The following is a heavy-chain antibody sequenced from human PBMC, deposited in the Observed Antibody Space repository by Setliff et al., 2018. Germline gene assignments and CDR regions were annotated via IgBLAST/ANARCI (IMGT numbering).Heavy chain of an antibody. V-gene: IGHV1-18*01. J-gene: IGHJ4*02. CDR3: VRSSAPQVVLAADFDF. CDR1: GFGFTTFG. CDR2: ISXXXXXX. Sequence: GASVKVSCKTSGFGFTTFGFSWVRQAPGQGLEWLGSISXXXXXXXXXXXXXXXXTMXXXXSATTVYMELQSLRSDDTAVYYCVRSSAPQVVLAADFDFWGQGTPVTVSS. D-gene: IGHD6-19*01.